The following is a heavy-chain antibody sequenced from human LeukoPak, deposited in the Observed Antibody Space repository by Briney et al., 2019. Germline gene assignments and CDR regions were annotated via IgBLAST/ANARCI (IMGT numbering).Heavy chain of an antibody. V-gene: IGHV3-74*01. CDR2: IISDGITT. Sequence: GGSLILSCAASGFTFSSYSMNWVRQAPGKGLVWVSRIISDGITTTYADSVKGRFTISRDNAKNTLYLQMNSLRADDTAVYYCAADGEYAFLVWGQGTMVTVSS. CDR3: AADGEYAFLV. D-gene: IGHD2/OR15-2a*01. CDR1: GFTFSSYS. J-gene: IGHJ3*01.